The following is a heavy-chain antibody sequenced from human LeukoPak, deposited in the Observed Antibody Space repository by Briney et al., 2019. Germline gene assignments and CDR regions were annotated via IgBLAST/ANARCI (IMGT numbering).Heavy chain of an antibody. Sequence: GRSLRLSCAASGFTFSSYGMHWVRQAPGKGLEWVAVISYDGSNKYYADSVKGRFTISRDNSKNTLYLQMNSLRAEDTAVYYCAKSSMGIAVARVFDYWGQGTLVTVSS. D-gene: IGHD6-19*01. CDR3: AKSSMGIAVARVFDY. CDR1: GFTFSSYG. V-gene: IGHV3-30*18. J-gene: IGHJ4*02. CDR2: ISYDGSNK.